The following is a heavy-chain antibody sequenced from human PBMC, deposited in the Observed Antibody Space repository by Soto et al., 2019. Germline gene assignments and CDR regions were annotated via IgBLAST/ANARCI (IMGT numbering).Heavy chain of an antibody. J-gene: IGHJ5*02. Sequence: QLQLQESGPGLVKPSETLSLTCTVSNGSISSAIYYWGWIRQPPGKGLEWIGSIYHCGSTYYNPSLQGRVTISVDTSKNQFSLKLSSVTAADTAVYFCAGRSSLASVQVYFGEISNYNWFDPWGQGTLVTVSS. D-gene: IGHD3-10*01. CDR3: AGRSSLASVQVYFGEISNYNWFDP. CDR1: NGSISSAIYY. V-gene: IGHV4-39*01. CDR2: IYHCGST.